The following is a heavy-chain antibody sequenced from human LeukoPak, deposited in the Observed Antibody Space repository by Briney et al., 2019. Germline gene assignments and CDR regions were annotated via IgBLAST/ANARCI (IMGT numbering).Heavy chain of an antibody. D-gene: IGHD2-21*01. J-gene: IGHJ4*02. CDR3: ARDRGLGDRAPIDY. CDR1: GGTFSSYA. Sequence: SVKVSCKASGGTFSSYAISWVRQAPGQGLEWMGRIIPILGIANYAQKFQGRVTITADKSTSTAHMELSSLRSEDTAVYYCARDRGLGDRAPIDYWGQGTLVTVSS. CDR2: IIPILGIA. V-gene: IGHV1-69*04.